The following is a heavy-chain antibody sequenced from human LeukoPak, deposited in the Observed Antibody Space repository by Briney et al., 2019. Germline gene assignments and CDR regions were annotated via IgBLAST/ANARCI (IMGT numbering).Heavy chain of an antibody. V-gene: IGHV1-18*01. J-gene: IGHJ6*02. CDR1: GYTFTSYG. CDR2: ISAYNGNT. D-gene: IGHD5-12*01. Sequence: SVKVSCKASGYTFTSYGISWVRQAPGQGLEWMGWISAYNGNTNYAQKLQGRVTMTTDTSTSTAYMELRSLRSDDTAVYYCARTPEWLRLRYYYYGMDVWGQGTTVTVSS. CDR3: ARTPEWLRLRYYYYGMDV.